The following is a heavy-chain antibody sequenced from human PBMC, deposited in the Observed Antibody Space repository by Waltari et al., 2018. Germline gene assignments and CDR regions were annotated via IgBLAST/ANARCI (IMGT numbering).Heavy chain of an antibody. CDR3: ATAPTDLGVRTFDY. Sequence: QVQLVQSGSELKKPGASVKVPRKVSGYNPPELFMHWVRQAPGKGLEWMGGFDPEDGETIYARKFQGRVTMTEDTSTDTAYMELSSLRSEDTAVYYCATAPTDLGVRTFDYWGQGTLVTVSS. CDR2: FDPEDGET. D-gene: IGHD3-16*01. V-gene: IGHV1-24*01. J-gene: IGHJ4*02. CDR1: GYNPPELF.